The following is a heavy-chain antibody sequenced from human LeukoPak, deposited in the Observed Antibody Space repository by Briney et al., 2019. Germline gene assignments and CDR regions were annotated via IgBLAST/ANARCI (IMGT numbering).Heavy chain of an antibody. CDR3: VRKMKTGSSSGDYDY. D-gene: IGHD1-1*01. J-gene: IGHJ4*02. Sequence: GGSLRLSCAASGFIFSGHTMNWVRQAPGRGLEWVSSISTSSTYIYYTDSVKGRFTISRDNAKNSMCLQMSSLRAEDTAIYYCVRKMKTGSSSGDYDYWGQGTLVTVSS. CDR2: ISTSSTYI. CDR1: GFIFSGHT. V-gene: IGHV3-21*06.